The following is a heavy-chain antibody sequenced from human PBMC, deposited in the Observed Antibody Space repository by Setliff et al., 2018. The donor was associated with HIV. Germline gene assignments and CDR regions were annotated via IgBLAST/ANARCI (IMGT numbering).Heavy chain of an antibody. CDR2: IYFSGGT. Sequence: SETLSLTCTVSGASITSYYWSRIRQSPGKGLEWIGYIYFSGGTHYNPSLKSRLTISIDQSKNQFSLKLTSVTPADTAIYFCARDNPSAHWFGPWGQGTLVTV. CDR3: ARDNPSAHWFGP. J-gene: IGHJ5*02. CDR1: GASITSYY. V-gene: IGHV4-59*01.